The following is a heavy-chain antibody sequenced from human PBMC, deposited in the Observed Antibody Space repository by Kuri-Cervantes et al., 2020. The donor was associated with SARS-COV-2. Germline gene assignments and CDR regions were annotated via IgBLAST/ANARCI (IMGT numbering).Heavy chain of an antibody. CDR3: ASGIAAAGLPGDMDV. CDR1: GGSFSGYY. V-gene: IGHV4-34*01. J-gene: IGHJ6*03. Sequence: SETLSLTCAVYGGSFSGYYWSWIRQPPGKGLEWIGEVNHSGSTNYNPSLKSRVTMSVDTSKNQFSLKLSSVTAADTAVYYCASGIAAAGLPGDMDVWGKGTTVTVSS. CDR2: VNHSGST. D-gene: IGHD6-13*01.